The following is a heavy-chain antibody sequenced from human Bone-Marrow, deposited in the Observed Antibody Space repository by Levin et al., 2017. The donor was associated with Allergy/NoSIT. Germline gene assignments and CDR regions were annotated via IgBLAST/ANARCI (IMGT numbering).Heavy chain of an antibody. CDR1: GFTFSSYS. J-gene: IGHJ4*02. Sequence: SGGSLRLSCAASGFTFSSYSMNWVRQAPGKGLEWVSYISSSSSTIYYADSVKGRFTISRDNAKNSLYLQMNSLRAEDTAVYYCARDQLISSRVAAPFDYWGQGTLVTVSS. V-gene: IGHV3-48*01. CDR3: ARDQLISSRVAAPFDY. D-gene: IGHD2-15*01. CDR2: ISSSSSTI.